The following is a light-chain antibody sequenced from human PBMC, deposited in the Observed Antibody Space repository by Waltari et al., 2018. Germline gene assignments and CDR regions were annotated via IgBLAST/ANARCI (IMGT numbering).Light chain of an antibody. CDR3: QQYGSSPVT. CDR2: GAS. J-gene: IGKJ3*01. CDR1: QSVSSSY. V-gene: IGKV3-20*01. Sequence: EIVLTQSPGTLSLSPGERATLSCRASQSVSSSYLAWYQQKPGQAPRLLIFGASSMATGIPDRFSGSGSGADFTLTISRLEPEDFAVYYGQQYGSSPVTFGPGTKVDIK.